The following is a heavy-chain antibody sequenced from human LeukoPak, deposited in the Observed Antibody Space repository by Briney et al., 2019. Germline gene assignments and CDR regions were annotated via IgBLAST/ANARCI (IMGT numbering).Heavy chain of an antibody. D-gene: IGHD7-27*01. CDR3: ARGPSSSWGGFDY. J-gene: IGHJ4*02. CDR2: INGGGSST. CDR1: GFTFSSYW. Sequence: PGGSLRLSCAASGFTFSSYWMHWVRQAPGKGLVWVSRINGGGSSTNYADSVKGRFTISRDNAKNTLYLQMNSLRGEDTAVYYCARGPSSSWGGFDYWGQGTLVIASS. V-gene: IGHV3-74*01.